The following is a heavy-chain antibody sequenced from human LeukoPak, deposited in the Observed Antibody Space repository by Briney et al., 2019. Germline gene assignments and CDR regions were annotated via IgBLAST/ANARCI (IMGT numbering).Heavy chain of an antibody. D-gene: IGHD3-22*01. CDR3: ARYYYDSSGYSGFDY. Sequence: SETLSLTCTVSGGSISSSSYYRGWIRQPPGKGLEWIGSIYYSGSTYYNPSLKSRVTISVDTSKNQFSLKLSSVTAADTAVYYCARYYYDSSGYSGFDYWGQGTLVTVSS. CDR1: GGSISSSSYY. V-gene: IGHV4-39*07. J-gene: IGHJ4*02. CDR2: IYYSGST.